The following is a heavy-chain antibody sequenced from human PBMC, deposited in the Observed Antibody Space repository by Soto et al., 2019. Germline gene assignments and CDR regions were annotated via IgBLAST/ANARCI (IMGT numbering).Heavy chain of an antibody. J-gene: IGHJ5*02. D-gene: IGHD2-15*01. CDR2: IIPIFGTA. Sequence: QVQLVQSGAEVKKPGSSVKVSCKASGGTFSSYAISWVRQAPGQGLEWMGGIIPIFGTANYAQKFQGSFTITADESTSTAYMELSSLRSEDTAVYYCASSGHIGVLVAERAEVWFDPWGQGTLVTVS. CDR3: ASSGHIGVLVAERAEVWFDP. CDR1: GGTFSSYA. V-gene: IGHV1-69*01.